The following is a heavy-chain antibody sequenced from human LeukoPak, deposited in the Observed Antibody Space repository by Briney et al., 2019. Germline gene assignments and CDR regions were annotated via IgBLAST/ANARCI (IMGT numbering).Heavy chain of an antibody. CDR3: ANLPYNWNTHFYDY. D-gene: IGHD1-1*01. J-gene: IGHJ4*01. Sequence: PGGSLRLSCAASGFTFSYYGMHWVRQAPGKGLEWVAYVASDGNFRDYVDSVKGRFTVSRDNSKDTLYLQMDSLRTEDTGVYYCANLPYNWNTHFYDYWGHGTLVTVSS. V-gene: IGHV3-30*02. CDR2: VASDGNFR. CDR1: GFTFSYYG.